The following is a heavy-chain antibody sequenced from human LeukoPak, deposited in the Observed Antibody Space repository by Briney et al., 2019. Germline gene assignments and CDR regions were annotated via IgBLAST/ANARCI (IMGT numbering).Heavy chain of an antibody. D-gene: IGHD3-3*01. V-gene: IGHV3-20*04. J-gene: IGHJ5*02. CDR1: GFTFDDYG. Sequence: GGSLRLSCAASGFTFDDYGMTWVRQAPGKGLEWVSGISRNGGSSGYADSVKGRFTITRDNAKNSLYLQMKNLRAEDTALYYCVRSITIFGAWGQGTLVTVSS. CDR2: ISRNGGSS. CDR3: VRSITIFGA.